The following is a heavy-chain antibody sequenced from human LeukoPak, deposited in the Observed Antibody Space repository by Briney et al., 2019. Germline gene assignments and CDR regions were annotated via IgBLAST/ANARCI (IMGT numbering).Heavy chain of an antibody. J-gene: IGHJ4*02. CDR2: IYYSGST. CDR3: ARSYGSGNYFDY. D-gene: IGHD3-10*01. Sequence: SETLSLTCTVSGGFISSYYWSWVRQPPGKGLEWIGYIYYSGSTNYNPSLKSRVTISLDTSKNQFSLKLSSVTAADTAVYYCARSYGSGNYFDYWGQGALVTVSS. CDR1: GGFISSYY. V-gene: IGHV4-59*01.